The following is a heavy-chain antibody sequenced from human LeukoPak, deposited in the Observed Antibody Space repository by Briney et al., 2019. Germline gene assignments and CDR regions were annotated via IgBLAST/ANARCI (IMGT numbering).Heavy chain of an antibody. CDR1: GGSISSYY. D-gene: IGHD3-10*01. CDR2: IYSSGST. V-gene: IGHV4-59*01. CDR3: ARADYYGSGSYWVDI. J-gene: IGHJ3*02. Sequence: SETLSLTCTVSGGSISSYYWTWIRQPPGKGLEWIGYIYSSGSTNYNPSLKSRVTISVGTSKNQFSLKLSSVTAADTAVYYCARADYYGSGSYWVDIWGQGTMVTVSS.